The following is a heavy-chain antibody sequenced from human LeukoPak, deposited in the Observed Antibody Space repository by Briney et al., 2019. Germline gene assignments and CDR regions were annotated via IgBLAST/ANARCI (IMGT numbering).Heavy chain of an antibody. CDR1: GFTFSNYW. Sequence: QSGGSLRLSCAASGFTFSNYWMHWVRQAPGKGLVWVSRINSDGSSTSYADSVKGRFTISRDNAKNTLYLQMNSLRAEDTAVYYCARESSVGAHKAFDYWGQGTLVTVSS. V-gene: IGHV3-74*01. CDR3: ARESSVGAHKAFDY. D-gene: IGHD1-26*01. CDR2: INSDGSST. J-gene: IGHJ4*02.